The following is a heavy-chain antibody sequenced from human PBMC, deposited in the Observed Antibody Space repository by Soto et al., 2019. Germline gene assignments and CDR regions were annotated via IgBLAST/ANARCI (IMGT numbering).Heavy chain of an antibody. CDR3: ARGTSTWFDP. V-gene: IGHV3-74*01. CDR2: INGDGSST. CDR1: GFTFRSYW. J-gene: IGHJ5*02. Sequence: GGSLRLSCAPSGFTFRSYWMHWVRQAPGQGLVWVSRINGDGSSTSHADSVRGRFTISRDNTENMLYLQMNSLRAEDTAVYYCARGTSTWFDPWGQGTLVTVSS.